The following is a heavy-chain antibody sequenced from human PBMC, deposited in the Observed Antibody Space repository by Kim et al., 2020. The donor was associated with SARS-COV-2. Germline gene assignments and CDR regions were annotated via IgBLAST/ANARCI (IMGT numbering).Heavy chain of an antibody. CDR1: GFTVSSNY. V-gene: IGHV3-53*01. CDR2: IYSGGST. CDR3: TRVGDYAAKD. J-gene: IGHJ4*02. D-gene: IGHD4-17*01. Sequence: GGSLRLSCAASGFTVSSNYLSWVLQAPGKGLEWVSLIYSGGSTFYVDSVKGRFTISRDNSKNTLYLQLNSLRSEDTAVYYCTRVGDYAAKDWGQGTLVTVSS.